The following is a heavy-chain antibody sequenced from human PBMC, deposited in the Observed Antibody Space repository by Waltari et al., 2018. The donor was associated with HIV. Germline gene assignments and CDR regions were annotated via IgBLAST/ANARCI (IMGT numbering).Heavy chain of an antibody. CDR2: ARDTADSYFT. CDR1: GFAFSDHH. D-gene: IGHD3-16*01. Sequence: EVQLVESGGGLVQPGGSLRLYWAASGFAFSDHHMDWVRQAPGKGLEWVGRARDTADSYFTQYAASVKGRFTISRDDSKNSLFLEMSNMRSEDTAVYYCYRFGGDLWGQGTLVTVSS. CDR3: YRFGGDL. J-gene: IGHJ5*02. V-gene: IGHV3-72*01.